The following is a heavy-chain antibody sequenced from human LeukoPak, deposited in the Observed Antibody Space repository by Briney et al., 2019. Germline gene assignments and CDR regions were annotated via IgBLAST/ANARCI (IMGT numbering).Heavy chain of an antibody. D-gene: IGHD6-19*01. Sequence: GGSLRLSCAASGFTFSSYSMSWVRQAPGKGLEWVANIKQDGSEKYYVDSVKGRFTISRDNAKNSLYLQMNSLRAEDTAVYYCARDPNSSGWPNYYFDYWGQGTLVTVSS. CDR2: IKQDGSEK. J-gene: IGHJ4*02. CDR1: GFTFSSYS. CDR3: ARDPNSSGWPNYYFDY. V-gene: IGHV3-7*01.